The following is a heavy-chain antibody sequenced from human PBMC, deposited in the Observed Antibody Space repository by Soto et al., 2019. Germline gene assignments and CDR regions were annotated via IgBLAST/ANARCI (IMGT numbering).Heavy chain of an antibody. D-gene: IGHD3-10*01. CDR2: INPNSGGT. V-gene: IGHV1-2*02. J-gene: IGHJ6*02. Sequence: GASVKVSCKASGYTFTGYYMHWVRQAPGQGLEWMGWINPNSGGTNYAQKFQGRVTMTRDTSISTAYMELSRLRSDDTAVYYCARGSYYYGSGSYLFYYYYGMDVWGQGTTVTV. CDR3: ARGSYYYGSGSYLFYYYYGMDV. CDR1: GYTFTGYY.